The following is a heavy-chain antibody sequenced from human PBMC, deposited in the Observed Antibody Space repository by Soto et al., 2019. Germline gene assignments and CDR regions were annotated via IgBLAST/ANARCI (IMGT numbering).Heavy chain of an antibody. V-gene: IGHV1-8*02. CDR1: GYTFTSYG. D-gene: IGHD6-13*01. CDR3: ATPRIAAAGPSAFDI. Sequence: ASVKVSCKASGYTFTSYGISWVRQAPGQGLEWMGWISAYSGNTGYAQKFQGRVTMTRNTSISTAYMELSSLRSEDTAVYYCATPRIAAAGPSAFDIWGQGTMVTVSS. J-gene: IGHJ3*02. CDR2: ISAYSGNT.